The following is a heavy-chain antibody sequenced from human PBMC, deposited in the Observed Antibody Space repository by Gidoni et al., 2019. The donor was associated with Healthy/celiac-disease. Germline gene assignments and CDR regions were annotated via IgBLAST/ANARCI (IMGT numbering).Heavy chain of an antibody. J-gene: IGHJ6*03. D-gene: IGHD2-2*01. V-gene: IGHV7-4-1*02. CDR3: ARGPSEDCSSTSCYSPPPLVYMDV. Sequence: QVQLVQSGSELKKPGASVKVSCKASGYTFTSYAMNWLRQAPGQGLEWMGWINTNTGNPTDAQGFTGRFVFSLDTSVSTAYLQISSLKAEDTAVYYCARGPSEDCSSTSCYSPPPLVYMDVWGKGTTVTVSS. CDR1: GYTFTSYA. CDR2: INTNTGNP.